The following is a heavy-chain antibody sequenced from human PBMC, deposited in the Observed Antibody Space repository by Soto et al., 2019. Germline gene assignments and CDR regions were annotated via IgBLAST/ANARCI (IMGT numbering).Heavy chain of an antibody. CDR1: EADFRSYG. D-gene: IGHD3-10*01. CDR2: SSYDGRET. CDR3: ARDSGWPILNFDN. J-gene: IGHJ4*02. V-gene: IGHV3-30*03. Sequence: GSRRIAGSASEADFRSYGIDWVRQAPGKGLEWVAASSYDGRETFYADSAKGRFTVSKEMSKNTAFLQMNALRHEDTAVYFCARDSGWPILNFDNWGQGTQVTVYS.